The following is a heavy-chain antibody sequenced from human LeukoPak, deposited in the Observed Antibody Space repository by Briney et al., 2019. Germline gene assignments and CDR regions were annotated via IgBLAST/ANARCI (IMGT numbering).Heavy chain of an antibody. D-gene: IGHD3-9*01. CDR2: IHSDGSST. Sequence: PGGSLRLSCAASGFTFSSYWMHWVRQAPGKGLVWVSRIHSDGSSTSYADSVKGRFTISRDNAKNTLYLQMNSLRAEDTAVYYCARANYDILTGYYPVDNLDYWGQGTLVTVSS. J-gene: IGHJ4*02. V-gene: IGHV3-74*01. CDR3: ARANYDILTGYYPVDNLDY. CDR1: GFTFSSYW.